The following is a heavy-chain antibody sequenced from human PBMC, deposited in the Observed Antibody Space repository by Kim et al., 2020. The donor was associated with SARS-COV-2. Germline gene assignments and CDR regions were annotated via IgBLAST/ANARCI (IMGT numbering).Heavy chain of an antibody. J-gene: IGHJ4*02. CDR3: SKHVVRGMGATPFDN. CDR1: GGTISSSPYH. Sequence: SETLSLTCTVFGGTISSSPYHWAWIRQPLGKGLEWIGSTSYIESTYFNPALKSRVVISIDTSNNQFSLRLTSVTAADTAVYYCSKHVVRGMGATPFDNWGQGALVTVSS. CDR2: TSYIEST. V-gene: IGHV4-39*01. D-gene: IGHD1-26*01.